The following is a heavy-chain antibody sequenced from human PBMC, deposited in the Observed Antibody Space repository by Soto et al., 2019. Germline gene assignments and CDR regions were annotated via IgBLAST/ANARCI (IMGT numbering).Heavy chain of an antibody. J-gene: IGHJ4*02. CDR1: GFTFSGSA. D-gene: IGHD2-21*02. CDR3: TRPGDYDSDY. Sequence: GGSQRLSCAASGFTFSGSARHWVRQASGKGLEWVGRIRSKANSYATAYAASVKGRFTISRDDSKNTAYLQMNSLKTEDTAVYYCTRPGDYDSDYWGQGTLVTVSS. V-gene: IGHV3-73*01. CDR2: IRSKANSYAT.